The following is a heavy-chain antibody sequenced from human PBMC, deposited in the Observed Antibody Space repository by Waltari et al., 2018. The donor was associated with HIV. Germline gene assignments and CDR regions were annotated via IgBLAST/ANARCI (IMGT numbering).Heavy chain of an antibody. Sequence: QLHLQQSGPGLVNPSETLSLSCTVSGGSIRRRDHDWGWIRQPPGMGLEWIGRIYYSGSTYYNPSLKSRVTVSVDTSRNQFSLKLYSVTAADTAVYYCTSGGVGSTEDFYYGMDVWGQGTTVTVSS. CDR1: GGSIRRRDHD. CDR2: IYYSGST. J-gene: IGHJ6*02. D-gene: IGHD3-16*01. V-gene: IGHV4-39*01. CDR3: TSGGVGSTEDFYYGMDV.